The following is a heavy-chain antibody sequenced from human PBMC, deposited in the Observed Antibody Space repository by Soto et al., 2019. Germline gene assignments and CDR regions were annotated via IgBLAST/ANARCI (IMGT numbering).Heavy chain of an antibody. D-gene: IGHD2-15*01. CDR2: ISYDSSNK. J-gene: IGHJ4*02. CDR1: GFTFRYG. CDR3: AKLVIGYCSGNTCDDY. Sequence: VQLLESGGGLIQPGGSLRLSCAASGFTFRYGIHWLRQAPGKGLEWVAYISYDSSNKFYGDSVKGRFTISRDNSKNTQFLQMNSLRAEDTAVYYCAKLVIGYCSGNTCDDYWGQGTLVAVSS. V-gene: IGHV3-30*18.